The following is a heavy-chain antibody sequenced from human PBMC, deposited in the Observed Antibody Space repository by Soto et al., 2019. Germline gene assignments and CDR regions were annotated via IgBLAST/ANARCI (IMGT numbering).Heavy chain of an antibody. CDR2: ISSSSSYI. Sequence: EVQLVESGGGLVKPGGSLRLSCAASGFTFSSYSMNWVRQAPGKGLEWVSSISSSSSYIYYADSVKGRFTISRDNVKNSLYLQMNSLRAEDTAVYYCARDAAGCSGGSCYTNWFDPWGQGTLVTVSS. V-gene: IGHV3-21*01. CDR3: ARDAAGCSGGSCYTNWFDP. D-gene: IGHD2-15*01. J-gene: IGHJ5*02. CDR1: GFTFSSYS.